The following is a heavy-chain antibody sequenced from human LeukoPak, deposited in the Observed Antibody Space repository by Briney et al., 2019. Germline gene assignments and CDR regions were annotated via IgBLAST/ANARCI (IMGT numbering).Heavy chain of an antibody. D-gene: IGHD1-26*01. CDR1: GGSISSRSYY. CDR2: LFDSGNP. V-gene: IGHV4-39*07. J-gene: IGHJ4*02. CDR3: ARVSVGATGGVYFDY. Sequence: SETLSLTCIVSGGSISSRSYYWDWIRQPPGKGLEWIGNLFDSGNPHYNPSLRSRLTMSVDTSKNQFSLKLSSVTAADTAVYYCARVSVGATGGVYFDYWGQGTLVTVSS.